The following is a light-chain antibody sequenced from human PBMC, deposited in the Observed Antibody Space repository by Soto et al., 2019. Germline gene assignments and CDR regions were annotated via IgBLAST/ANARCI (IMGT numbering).Light chain of an antibody. CDR2: GSS. Sequence: DIQMTQSPPSLSASVGDRVTITCRASQTISDYLHWYQQKPGKAPTLLIYGSSSLQTGVPPRFSGSGSGTEFTLTISSLQPEDFGTSYCQQTYDSLVSFGGGTKVDIK. J-gene: IGKJ4*01. V-gene: IGKV1-39*01. CDR3: QQTYDSLVS. CDR1: QTISDY.